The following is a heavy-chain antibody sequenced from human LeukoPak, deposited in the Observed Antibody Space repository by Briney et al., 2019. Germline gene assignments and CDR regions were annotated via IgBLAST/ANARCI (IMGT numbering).Heavy chain of an antibody. CDR2: IYYSGST. CDR1: GCSISSYY. CDR3: ARSDSSSWSLFRFDP. D-gene: IGHD6-13*01. V-gene: IGHV4-59*01. J-gene: IGHJ5*02. Sequence: SETLSLTCTVSGCSISSYYWSWIRQPPGKGLEWIGYIYYSGSTNYNPSLKSRVTISVDTSKHQFSLKLSSVTAADTAVYYCARSDSSSWSLFRFDPWGQGTLVTVSS.